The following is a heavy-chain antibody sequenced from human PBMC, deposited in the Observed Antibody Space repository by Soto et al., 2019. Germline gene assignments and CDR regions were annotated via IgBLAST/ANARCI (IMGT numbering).Heavy chain of an antibody. D-gene: IGHD6-19*01. CDR1: GYTFTGYY. Sequence: ASVKVSCKASGYTFTGYYMHWVRQAPGQGLEWMGWINPNSGGTNYAQKFQGWVTMTRDTSISTAYMELSRLRSDDTAVYYCARAPRSSYSSGWSCFDPCGQGTLVTVSS. CDR2: INPNSGGT. J-gene: IGHJ5*02. V-gene: IGHV1-2*04. CDR3: ARAPRSSYSSGWSCFDP.